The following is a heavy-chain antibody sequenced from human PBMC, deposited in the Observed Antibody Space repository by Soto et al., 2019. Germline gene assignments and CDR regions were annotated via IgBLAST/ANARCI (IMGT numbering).Heavy chain of an antibody. Sequence: GESLKISCKGSGYTFTDYWIGWVRQLPGKGLEWMGIIYPGESDTRYSPSFQCHFTITVDKFTITAYLQWNTLKASDTAMYYCARHSSNFRCYFYAMDVWGRGTTVTVSS. CDR1: GYTFTDYW. D-gene: IGHD6-19*01. CDR2: IYPGESDT. J-gene: IGHJ6*02. V-gene: IGHV5-51*01. CDR3: ARHSSNFRCYFYAMDV.